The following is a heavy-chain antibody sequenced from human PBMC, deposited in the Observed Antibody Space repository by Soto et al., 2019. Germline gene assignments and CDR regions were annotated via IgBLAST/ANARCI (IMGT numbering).Heavy chain of an antibody. CDR3: PREWSPPLAVLGY. CDR2: IKQHGSEK. V-gene: IGHV3-7*03. J-gene: IGHJ4*02. CDR1: GFTFSTYW. D-gene: IGHD1-1*01. Sequence: GGSMRLSCAASGFTFSTYWMRCVRQAPGKGLECVATIKQHGSEKYYVDSVKCRFTISRDNAKNLLFLQMNSLRAEDTAVYFCPREWSPPLAVLGYWGQGALVTVSS.